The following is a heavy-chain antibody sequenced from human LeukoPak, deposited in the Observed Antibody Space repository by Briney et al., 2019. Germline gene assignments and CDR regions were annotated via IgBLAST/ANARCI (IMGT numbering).Heavy chain of an antibody. D-gene: IGHD3-16*01. V-gene: IGHV3-53*01. J-gene: IGHJ3*02. Sequence: GGSLRLSCAASGFTVSRSYMSWVRQAPGKGLEWVSVIYSGGSTYYADSVKGRFTISRDNSKNTLCLQMNSLRAEDTAIYYCARDHGGWGGGAFDIWGQGTMVTVSS. CDR3: ARDHGGWGGGAFDI. CDR2: IYSGGST. CDR1: GFTVSRSY.